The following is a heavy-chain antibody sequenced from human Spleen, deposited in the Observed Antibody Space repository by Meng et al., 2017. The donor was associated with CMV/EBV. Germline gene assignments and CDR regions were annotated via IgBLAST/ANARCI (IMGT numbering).Heavy chain of an antibody. V-gene: IGHV3-53*01. CDR1: GFTVSSNY. CDR2: IYSSGST. J-gene: IGHJ4*02. D-gene: IGHD4-11*01. CDR3: ATGMTTVTNPYY. Sequence: GESLKISCAASGFTVSSNYMSWVRQAPGKGLEWVSVIYSSGSTYYADSVKGRFTIPRDNSKNTLYLQMNSLRAEDTAVYYCATGMTTVTNPYYWGQGTLVTVSS.